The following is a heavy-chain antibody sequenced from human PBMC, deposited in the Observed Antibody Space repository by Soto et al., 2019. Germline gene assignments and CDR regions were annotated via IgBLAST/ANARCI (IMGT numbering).Heavy chain of an antibody. CDR1: GYSFTSYW. D-gene: IGHD3-10*01. V-gene: IGHV5-10-1*01. CDR3: VISLGFGELLDPQTYGMDV. Sequence: PGESLKISCKGSGYSFTSYWISWVRQMPGKGLEWMGRIDPSDSYTNYSPSFQGHVTISADKSISTAYLQWSSLKASDTAMYYCVISLGFGELLDPQTYGMDVWGQGTTVTVS. CDR2: IDPSDSYT. J-gene: IGHJ6*02.